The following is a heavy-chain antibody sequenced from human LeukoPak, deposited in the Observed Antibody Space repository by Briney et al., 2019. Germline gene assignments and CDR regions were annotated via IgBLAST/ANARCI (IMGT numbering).Heavy chain of an antibody. D-gene: IGHD6-13*01. J-gene: IGHJ4*02. CDR2: IYYSGST. CDR1: GGSISSYY. V-gene: IGHV4-59*01. Sequence: SETLSLTCTVSGGSISSYYWSWIRQPPGKGLEWIGYIYYSGSTNYNPSLKSRVTISVDTSKNQFSLKLSSVTAADTAVYYCARETGGYSSPFDYWGQGTLVPVSS. CDR3: ARETGGYSSPFDY.